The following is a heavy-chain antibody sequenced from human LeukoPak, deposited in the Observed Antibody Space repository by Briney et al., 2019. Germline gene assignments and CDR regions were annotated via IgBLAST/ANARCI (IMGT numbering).Heavy chain of an antibody. CDR3: AELGITMIGGV. CDR1: GFTFSSYW. V-gene: IGHV3-7*01. CDR2: IKHDGSVQ. J-gene: IGHJ6*04. Sequence: GGSLRLSCAASGFTFSSYWMSWVRQAPGKGLEWVANIKHDGSVQYCVDSVKGRFTISRDNAKNSLYLQMNSLRAEDTAVYYCAELGITMIGGVWGKGTTVTISS. D-gene: IGHD3-10*02.